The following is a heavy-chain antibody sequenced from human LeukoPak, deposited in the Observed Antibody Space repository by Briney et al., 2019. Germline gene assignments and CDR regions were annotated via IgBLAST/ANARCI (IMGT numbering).Heavy chain of an antibody. V-gene: IGHV3-74*01. D-gene: IGHD3-22*01. CDR1: GFTFSSYW. CDR2: INSDGRST. CDR3: ARHSSGYYHYVY. Sequence: GGSLRLSCAASGFTFSSYWMSWVRQAPGKGLVWVSRINSDGRSTSYADSVKGRFTISRDNSKNTLHLQMNSLRAEDTAVYYCARHSSGYYHYVYWGPGTPVTVAS. J-gene: IGHJ4*02.